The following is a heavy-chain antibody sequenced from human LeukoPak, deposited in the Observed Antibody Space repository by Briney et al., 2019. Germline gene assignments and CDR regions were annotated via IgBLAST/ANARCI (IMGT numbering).Heavy chain of an antibody. Sequence: PGGSLRLSCAASGFTFNAYVISLVRQAPGKGLEWVSAISGNGGSTYHTDSVKGRFTISRDNSKNTVFLQMNSLRAEDTAVYYCAKDRLAYCGGDCYSFDYWGQGTLVTVPS. J-gene: IGHJ4*02. CDR3: AKDRLAYCGGDCYSFDY. CDR1: GFTFNAYV. V-gene: IGHV3-23*01. CDR2: ISGNGGST. D-gene: IGHD2-21*02.